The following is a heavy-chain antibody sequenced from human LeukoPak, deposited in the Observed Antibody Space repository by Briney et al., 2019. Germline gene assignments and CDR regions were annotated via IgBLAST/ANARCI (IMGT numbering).Heavy chain of an antibody. D-gene: IGHD1-14*01. CDR3: AKDNPLDY. Sequence: PGGSPRLSCAASGFTFSNYGMLWVRQAPGKGLEWVAFIRYDGNNKLYADSVKGRFTISRDNSKNTVYLHINSLRTEDTALYYCAKDNPLDYWGQGTLVIVSS. J-gene: IGHJ4*02. V-gene: IGHV3-30*02. CDR1: GFTFSNYG. CDR2: IRYDGNNK.